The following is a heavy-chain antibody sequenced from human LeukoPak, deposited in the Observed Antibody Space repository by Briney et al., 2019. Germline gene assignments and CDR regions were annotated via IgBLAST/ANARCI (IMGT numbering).Heavy chain of an antibody. Sequence: GGSLRLSCAASGFTFSSYAVTWVRQAPGKGLQWVSTLRGSGGSTYYTDSVKGRFTISRDNSKNTLYLQMNSLRAEDTAIYYCAKRAFGENFFDFWGQGTLVTVSS. J-gene: IGHJ4*02. D-gene: IGHD3-10*01. CDR1: GFTFSSYA. CDR2: LRGSGGST. V-gene: IGHV3-23*01. CDR3: AKRAFGENFFDF.